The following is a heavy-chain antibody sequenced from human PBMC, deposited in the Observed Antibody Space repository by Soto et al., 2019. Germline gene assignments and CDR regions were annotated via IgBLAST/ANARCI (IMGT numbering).Heavy chain of an antibody. CDR2: IRDSGST. V-gene: IGHV4-31*03. CDR3: ARAMANYFDF. Sequence: QGQLQESGPGLVKPSQTLSVTCTVSGGSVSSDDYSWSWIRPHPGKGLEWIGYIRDSGSTYYTPSLEGRVTISVDTSKNQFSLRLSSVTAADTAVYYCARAMANYFDFWGQGTLVTASS. J-gene: IGHJ4*02. D-gene: IGHD2-8*01. CDR1: GGSVSSDDYS.